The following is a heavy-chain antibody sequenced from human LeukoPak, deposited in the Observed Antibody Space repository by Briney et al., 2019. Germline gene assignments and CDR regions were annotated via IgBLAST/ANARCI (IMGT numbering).Heavy chain of an antibody. CDR1: GYTFTSYG. J-gene: IGHJ4*02. CDR2: ISTYNGDT. CDR3: ARDTGSSPGDY. Sequence: ASVKVSCKASGYTFTSYGITWVRQAPGQGLEWIGWISTYNGDTNYAQNLQGRVTMTTDTSTSTAYMDLRSLRSDDTAVYYCARDTGSSPGDYWGQGTLVTVSS. V-gene: IGHV1-18*01. D-gene: IGHD1-26*01.